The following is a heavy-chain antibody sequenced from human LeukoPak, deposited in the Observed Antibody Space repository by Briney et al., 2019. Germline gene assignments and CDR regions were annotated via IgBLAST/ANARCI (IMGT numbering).Heavy chain of an antibody. CDR3: ARHGPLYEYFYYNMDV. J-gene: IGHJ6*02. D-gene: IGHD5/OR15-5a*01. CDR1: GDSISSYY. CDR2: IYYSGST. Sequence: PSGTLSLTCTVSGDSISSYYWSWIRQPPGKGLEWIGYIYYSGSTDYNPSLKSRVTISVNTSKNQFSLKLSSVTAADTAVYYCARHGPLYEYFYYNMDVWGQGTTVTVSS. V-gene: IGHV4-59*08.